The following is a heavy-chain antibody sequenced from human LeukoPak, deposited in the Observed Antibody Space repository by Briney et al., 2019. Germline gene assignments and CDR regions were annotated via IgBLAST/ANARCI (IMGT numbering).Heavy chain of an antibody. CDR1: GGSISSYY. CDR3: ARGWYYDYVWGSYRYSYFDY. D-gene: IGHD3-16*02. Sequence: SETLSLTCTVSGGSISSYYWSWIRQPPGKGLEWIGEINHSGSTNYNPSLKSRVTISVDTSKNQFSLKLSSVTAADTAVYYCARGWYYDYVWGSYRYSYFDYWGQGTLVTVSS. CDR2: INHSGST. V-gene: IGHV4-34*01. J-gene: IGHJ4*02.